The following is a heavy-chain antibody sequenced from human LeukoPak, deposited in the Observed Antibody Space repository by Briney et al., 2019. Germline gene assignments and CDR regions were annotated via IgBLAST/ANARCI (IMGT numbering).Heavy chain of an antibody. CDR1: GFTFSNYG. J-gene: IGHJ4*02. CDR3: AKTEAPAAIRAGSDY. D-gene: IGHD2-2*02. Sequence: GSLRPSCAASGFTFSNYGMSWVRQAPGKGLEWVSTISGSGSATYNAGSVKGRFTTSRDNSNNTLYLQMNRLRAEDTAVYYCAKTEAPAAIRAGSDYWGQGTLVTVSS. V-gene: IGHV3-23*01. CDR2: ISGSGSAT.